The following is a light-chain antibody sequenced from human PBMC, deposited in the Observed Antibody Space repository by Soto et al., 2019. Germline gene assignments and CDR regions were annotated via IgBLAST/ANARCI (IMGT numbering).Light chain of an antibody. V-gene: IGLV1-40*01. CDR3: QSYDSSLSGSGV. Sequence: QSVLTQPPSASGTPGQRVTISCSGSGSNIGTNYVYWYQQLPGSAPKLLISGHNNRPSGVPDRFFGSKSGTSASLTIIGLQAEDEADYYCQSYDSSLSGSGVFGGGTKLTVL. CDR1: GSNIGTNY. J-gene: IGLJ3*02. CDR2: GHN.